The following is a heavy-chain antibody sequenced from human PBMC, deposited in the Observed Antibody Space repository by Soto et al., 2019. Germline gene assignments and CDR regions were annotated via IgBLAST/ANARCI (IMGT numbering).Heavy chain of an antibody. CDR3: ARCVAVAGTKWFDP. V-gene: IGHV4-59*08. J-gene: IGHJ5*02. D-gene: IGHD6-19*01. Sequence: PSETLSLTCTVSGGSISSYYWSWIRQPPGKGLEWIGYIYYSGSTNYNPSLKSRVTISVDTSKNQFSLKLSSVTAADTAVYYCARCVAVAGTKWFDPWGQGTLVTVSS. CDR2: IYYSGST. CDR1: GGSISSYY.